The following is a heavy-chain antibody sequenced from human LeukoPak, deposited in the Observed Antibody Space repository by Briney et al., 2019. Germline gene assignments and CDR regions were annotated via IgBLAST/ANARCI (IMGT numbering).Heavy chain of an antibody. CDR1: GFTFSVYG. D-gene: IGHD6-19*01. Sequence: GGSLRLSCAASGFTFSVYGMHWVRQAPGKGLEWGAIIWYDGSKKYYADSVKGRFTISRDNSKNTLDLQMNSLRAEDTAVYYCARAARYSSGGYYFDYWGPGTLVTVSS. J-gene: IGHJ4*02. V-gene: IGHV3-33*01. CDR2: IWYDGSKK. CDR3: ARAARYSSGGYYFDY.